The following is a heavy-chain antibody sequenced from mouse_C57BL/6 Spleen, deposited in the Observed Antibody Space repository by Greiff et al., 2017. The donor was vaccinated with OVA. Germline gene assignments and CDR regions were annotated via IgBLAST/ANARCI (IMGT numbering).Heavy chain of an antibody. Sequence: EVKLVESGGGLVKPGGSLKLSCAASGFTFSSYAMSWVRPTPEKRLEWVATISDGGSYTYYPDNVKGRFTNSRDNAKNNLYLQMSHLKSEDTAMYYCASYYSNYFDYWGQGTTLTVSS. CDR1: GFTFSSYA. D-gene: IGHD2-5*01. J-gene: IGHJ2*01. CDR3: ASYYSNYFDY. CDR2: ISDGGSYT. V-gene: IGHV5-4*03.